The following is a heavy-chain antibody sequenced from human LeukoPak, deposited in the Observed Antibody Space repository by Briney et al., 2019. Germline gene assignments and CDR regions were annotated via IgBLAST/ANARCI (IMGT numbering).Heavy chain of an antibody. V-gene: IGHV3-30-3*01. CDR2: ISYDGSNK. CDR1: GFTFSSYA. Sequence: GSLRLSCAASGFTFSSYAMHWVRQAPGKGLEWVAVISYDGSNKYYADSVKGRFTISRDNSKNTLYLLMNSLRAEDTAVYYCAREPGSVRLATYYYYGMDVWGQGTTVTVSS. J-gene: IGHJ6*02. CDR3: AREPGSVRLATYYYYGMDV. D-gene: IGHD6-19*01.